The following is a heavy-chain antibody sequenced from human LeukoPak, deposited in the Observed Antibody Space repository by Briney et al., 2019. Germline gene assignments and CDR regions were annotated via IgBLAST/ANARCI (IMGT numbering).Heavy chain of an antibody. Sequence: GASVKVSCKASGYIFTNYGISWVRQAPGQGLEWMGWISAYSGNTNYAQKLQGRVTMTTDTSASTAYMELRSLRSDDTAVYYCARDRSRWFHYYYDMDVWGQGTTVTVSS. J-gene: IGHJ6*02. CDR3: ARDRSRWFHYYYDMDV. CDR1: GYIFTNYG. D-gene: IGHD6-19*01. V-gene: IGHV1-18*01. CDR2: ISAYSGNT.